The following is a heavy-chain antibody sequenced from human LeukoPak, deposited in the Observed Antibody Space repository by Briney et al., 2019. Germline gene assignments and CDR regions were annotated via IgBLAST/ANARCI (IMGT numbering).Heavy chain of an antibody. V-gene: IGHV4-34*01. D-gene: IGHD6-13*01. CDR2: INHSGST. CDR1: GGSFSGYY. CDR3: ARGQALAAAGTSSPYYYMDV. J-gene: IGHJ6*03. Sequence: SETLSLTCAVYGGSFSGYYWSWIRQPPGKGLEWIGEINHSGSTNCNPSLKSRVTISVDTSKNQFSLKLSSVTAADTAVYYCARGQALAAAGTSSPYYYMDVWGKGTTVTVSS.